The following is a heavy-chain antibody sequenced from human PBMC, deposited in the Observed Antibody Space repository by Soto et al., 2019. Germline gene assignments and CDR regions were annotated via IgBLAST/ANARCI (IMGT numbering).Heavy chain of an antibody. V-gene: IGHV4-31*03. CDR3: AGDRGSVSGYDYMS. J-gene: IGHJ5*02. Sequence: QVQLQESGPGLVKPSQTLSLTCTVSGVSIASGGFYWAWIRHYPGLGLVWIGSMYSSGTTYYNPSLRSRITMSLDTSKNQFSLELSSVSAADTAVYYCAGDRGSVSGYDYMSWGRGTLVTVSS. CDR1: GVSIASGGFY. CDR2: MYSSGTT. D-gene: IGHD5-12*01.